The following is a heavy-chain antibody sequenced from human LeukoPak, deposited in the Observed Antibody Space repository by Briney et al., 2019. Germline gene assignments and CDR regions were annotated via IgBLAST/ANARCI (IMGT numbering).Heavy chain of an antibody. CDR3: ARRYCSSTSCYQDY. CDR2: IWYDGSNK. D-gene: IGHD2-2*01. V-gene: IGHV3-33*01. J-gene: IGHJ4*02. CDR1: GFTFSSYG. Sequence: PGRSLRLSCAASGFTFSSYGMHWVRQAPGKGLEWVAVIWYDGSNKYYADSVKGRFTISRDNSKNTLYLQMNSLRAEDTAVYYCARRYCSSTSCYQDYWGQGTLVTVSS.